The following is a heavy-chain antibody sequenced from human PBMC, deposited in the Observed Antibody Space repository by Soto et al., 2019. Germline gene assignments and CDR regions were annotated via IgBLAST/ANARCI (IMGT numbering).Heavy chain of an antibody. CDR3: ASGRRGYCSSTSCYEMVWFDP. D-gene: IGHD2-2*01. CDR1: GGSFSGYY. CDR2: INHSGST. J-gene: IGHJ5*02. V-gene: IGHV4-34*09. Sequence: SETLSLTCAVYGGSFSGYYWSWIRQPPGKGLEWIGEINHSGSTYDNPSLKSRVTISVDTSKNQFSLKLSSVTAADTAVYYCASGRRGYCSSTSCYEMVWFDPWGQGTLVTVSS.